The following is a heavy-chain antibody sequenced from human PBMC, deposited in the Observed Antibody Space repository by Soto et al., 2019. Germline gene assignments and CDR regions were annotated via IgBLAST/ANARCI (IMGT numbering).Heavy chain of an antibody. CDR3: ARDELGYCSGGSCFSRFDP. D-gene: IGHD2-15*01. Sequence: PSETLSLNCTVSGGSICSGGYYWSWIRQHPGKGMEWIGYIYYSGSTYYNPSLKSRITISVDTSKNQFSLKLSSVTAADTAVYYCARDELGYCSGGSCFSRFDPWGQGTLVTVSS. V-gene: IGHV4-31*03. J-gene: IGHJ5*02. CDR2: IYYSGST. CDR1: GGSICSGGYY.